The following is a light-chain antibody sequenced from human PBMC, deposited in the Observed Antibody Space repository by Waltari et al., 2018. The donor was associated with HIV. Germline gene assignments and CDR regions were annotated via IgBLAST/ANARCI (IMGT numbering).Light chain of an antibody. V-gene: IGKV3-15*01. CDR3: QQYNKWPPWT. J-gene: IGKJ1*01. Sequence: EILMTQSPATLSASPGERATLSCRASQDISSNLAWYQQKPGQAPRLLIYGASTRATDIPVRFSGSGSGTEFTLTISSLQSEDFAVYYCQQYNKWPPWTFGQGTTVEIK. CDR1: QDISSN. CDR2: GAS.